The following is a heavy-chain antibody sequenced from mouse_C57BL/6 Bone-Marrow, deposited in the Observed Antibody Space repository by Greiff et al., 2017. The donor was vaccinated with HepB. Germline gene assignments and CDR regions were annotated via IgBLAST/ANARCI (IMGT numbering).Heavy chain of an antibody. J-gene: IGHJ3*01. Sequence: VQLQQSGAELVKPGASVKMSCKASGYTFTSYWITWVKQRPGQGLEWIGDIYPGSGSTNYNEKFKSKATLTVDTSSSTAYMQLSSLTSEDSAVYYCARSGDYDMGFAYWGQGTLVTVSA. CDR1: GYTFTSYW. CDR2: IYPGSGST. CDR3: ARSGDYDMGFAY. D-gene: IGHD2-4*01. V-gene: IGHV1-55*01.